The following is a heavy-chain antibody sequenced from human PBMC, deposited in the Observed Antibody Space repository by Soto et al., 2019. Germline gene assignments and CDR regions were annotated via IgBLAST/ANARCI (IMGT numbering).Heavy chain of an antibody. V-gene: IGHV3-33*01. Sequence: GGSLRLSCAASGFTFSSYGMHWVRQAPGKGLEWVAVIWYDGSNKYYADSVKGRFTISRDNSKNTLYLQMNSLRAEDTAVYYCARDGGSYYYYYGMGVWGQGTTVTVSS. CDR3: ARDGGSYYYYYGMGV. D-gene: IGHD1-26*01. J-gene: IGHJ6*02. CDR2: IWYDGSNK. CDR1: GFTFSSYG.